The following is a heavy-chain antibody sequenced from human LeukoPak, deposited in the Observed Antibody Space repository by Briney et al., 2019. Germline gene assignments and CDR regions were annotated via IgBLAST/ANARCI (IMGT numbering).Heavy chain of an antibody. Sequence: PSETLSLTCTVSGGSISSSSYYRGWIRQPPGKGLEWIGSIYYSGSTYYNPSLKSRVTISVDTSKNQFSLKLSSVTAADTAVYYCASITYYDILPGLWGQGTLVTVSS. CDR1: GGSISSSSYY. J-gene: IGHJ4*02. V-gene: IGHV4-39*01. CDR2: IYYSGST. CDR3: ASITYYDILPGL. D-gene: IGHD3-9*01.